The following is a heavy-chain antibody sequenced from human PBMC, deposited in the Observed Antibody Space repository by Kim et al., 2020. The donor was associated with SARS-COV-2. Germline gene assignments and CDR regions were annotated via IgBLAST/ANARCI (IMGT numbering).Heavy chain of an antibody. CDR1: GGSISSSNW. V-gene: IGHV4-4*02. CDR2: IYHSGST. J-gene: IGHJ4*02. CDR3: ARATYYYDSSGYIKRPFFDY. D-gene: IGHD3-22*01. Sequence: SETLSLTCAVSGGSISSSNWWSWVRQPPGKGLEWIGEIYHSGSTNYNPSLKSRVTISVDKSKNQFSLKLSSVTAADTAVYYCARATYYYDSSGYIKRPFFDYWGQGTLVTVSS.